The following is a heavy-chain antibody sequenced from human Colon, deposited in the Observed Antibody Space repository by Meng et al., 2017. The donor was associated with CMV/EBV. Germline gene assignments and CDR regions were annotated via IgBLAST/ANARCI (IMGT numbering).Heavy chain of an antibody. CDR1: GFTFDDYA. Sequence: GESLKISCVASGFTFDDYAMHWVRQAPGKGLEWVALMAYDEKKKYYADSVQGRFTMSKDMSEKTVYLEMNSLRPEDTGVYYCARPRGTYYYGSGMDVWGQGTTVTVSS. J-gene: IGHJ6*02. CDR2: MAYDEKKK. CDR3: ARPRGTYYYGSGMDV. V-gene: IGHV3-30*04. D-gene: IGHD3-10*01.